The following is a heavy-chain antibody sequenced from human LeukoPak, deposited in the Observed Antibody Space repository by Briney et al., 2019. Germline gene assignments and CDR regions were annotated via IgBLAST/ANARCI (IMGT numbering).Heavy chain of an antibody. D-gene: IGHD2-21*01. CDR3: AKRGVVIRVILVGFHREAYYFDS. V-gene: IGHV3-23*01. CDR1: GITLSNYG. CDR2: ISGSGGST. Sequence: GGSLRLSPAVSGITLSNYGMSWVRQAPGKGLEWVAGISGSGGSTNYADSVKGRFTISRDSPKNTLFLQMNSLRAEDTAVYFCAKRGVVIRVILVGFHREAYYFDSWGQGALVTVSS. J-gene: IGHJ4*02.